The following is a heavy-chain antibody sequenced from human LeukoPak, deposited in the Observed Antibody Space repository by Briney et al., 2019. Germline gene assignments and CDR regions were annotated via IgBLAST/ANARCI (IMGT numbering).Heavy chain of an antibody. D-gene: IGHD2-8*02. Sequence: SETLSLTCTVSGGSIGSDYWTWIRQPPGKGLEYIGYIYYTGGTNYNPSLKSRVTISVDTSKNQFSLKLSSVTAADTAVYYCASYLYWWSDLGYWGQGTLVTVSS. CDR2: IYYTGGT. CDR1: GGSIGSDY. CDR3: ASYLYWWSDLGY. J-gene: IGHJ4*02. V-gene: IGHV4-59*12.